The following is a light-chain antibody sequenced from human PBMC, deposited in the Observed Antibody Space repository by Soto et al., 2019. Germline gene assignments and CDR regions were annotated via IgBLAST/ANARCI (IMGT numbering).Light chain of an antibody. J-gene: IGKJ5*01. CDR3: QQYGSSPIT. CDR1: KPVSCNF. CDR2: GAS. V-gene: IGKV3-20*01. Sequence: EIVLTQPPGTLSLSPGKRATPSCGSSKPVSCNFLAWYQQKPGQAPRLLIYGASSRATGIPDRISGRGSVTDFTLTISRLEPEDFAVYYCQQYGSSPITFGQGTRLEIK.